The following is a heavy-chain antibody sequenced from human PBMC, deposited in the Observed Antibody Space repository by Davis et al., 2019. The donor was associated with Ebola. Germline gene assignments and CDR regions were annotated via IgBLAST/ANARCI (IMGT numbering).Heavy chain of an antibody. D-gene: IGHD6-13*01. CDR3: ARPAAAGTDWYFDL. CDR1: GGSISRSRYY. V-gene: IGHV4-39*01. CDR2: IYYSGST. J-gene: IGHJ2*01. Sequence: SETLSLTCTVSGGSISRSRYYWGWIRQPPGRGLEWIGSIYYSGSTYYNPSLKSRVTISVDTSKNQFSLKLSSVTAADTAVYYCARPAAAGTDWYFDLWGRGTLVTVSS.